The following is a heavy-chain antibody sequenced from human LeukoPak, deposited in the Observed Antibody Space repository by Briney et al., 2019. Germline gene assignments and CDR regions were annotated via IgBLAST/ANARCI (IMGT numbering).Heavy chain of an antibody. V-gene: IGHV4-34*01. D-gene: IGHD6-19*01. CDR3: ARQYRYSSGWRTVNWFDP. Sequence: SETLSLTCAVYGGSFSGYYWSWIRQPPGKGLEWIGEINHSGSTNYNPSLKSRVTISVDTSKNQFSLKLSSVTAADTAVYYCARQYRYSSGWRTVNWFDPWGQGTLVTVSS. CDR1: GGSFSGYY. CDR2: INHSGST. J-gene: IGHJ5*02.